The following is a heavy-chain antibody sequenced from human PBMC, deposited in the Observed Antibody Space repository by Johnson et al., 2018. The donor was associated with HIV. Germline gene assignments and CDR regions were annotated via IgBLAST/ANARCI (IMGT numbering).Heavy chain of an antibody. V-gene: IGHV3-11*04. CDR3: ARERSGWYRHDAFDI. D-gene: IGHD6-19*01. Sequence: VQLVESGGGLVEPGGSLRLSCTASGFSFGDYYMGWIRQAPGKGLEWISYISAFGLTMSYADSVKGRFTMSRDNAKKSLYLQMNSLRAEDTAVYYCARERSGWYRHDAFDIWGQGSMVTVSS. J-gene: IGHJ3*02. CDR1: GFSFGDYY. CDR2: ISAFGLTM.